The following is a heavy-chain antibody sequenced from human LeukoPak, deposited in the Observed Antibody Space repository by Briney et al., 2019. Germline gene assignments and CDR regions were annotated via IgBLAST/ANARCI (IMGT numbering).Heavy chain of an antibody. J-gene: IGHJ4*02. Sequence: KSGGSLRLSCTASGFTFGDYAMSWFRQPPGKGLEWVGFIRSIAYGGTTEYAASVKGRFTISSDDSKSIAYLQMNSLKTEDTAVYYCTSERETSGSYIGYWVQGTLVTVSS. V-gene: IGHV3-49*05. CDR3: TSERETSGSYIGY. CDR2: IRSIAYGGTT. D-gene: IGHD1-26*01. CDR1: GFTFGDYA.